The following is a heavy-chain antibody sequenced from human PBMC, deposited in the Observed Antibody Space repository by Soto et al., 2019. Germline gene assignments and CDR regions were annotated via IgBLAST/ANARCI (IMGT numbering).Heavy chain of an antibody. CDR2: ISYDGSNE. CDR1: GFTFTAYA. J-gene: IGHJ4*02. Sequence: PGGSLRLSCAASGFTFTAYAMHWVRQAPGKGLEWVAVISYDGSNEHYADSVKGRLTISRDNSKNTLYLQMNSLRAEDTAVYYCANSQQLVPVYFDYWGQGTLVTVSS. CDR3: ANSQQLVPVYFDY. V-gene: IGHV3-30-3*01. D-gene: IGHD6-13*01.